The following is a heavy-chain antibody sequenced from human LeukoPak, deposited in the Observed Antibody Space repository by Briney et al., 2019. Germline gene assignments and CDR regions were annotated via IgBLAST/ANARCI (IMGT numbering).Heavy chain of an antibody. CDR1: GGSISSSSYY. J-gene: IGHJ3*02. CDR3: ARGPSYDSNAFDI. V-gene: IGHV4-39*07. Sequence: SETLSLTCTVSGGSISSSSYYWGWIRQPPGKGLEWIGSTYYSGSTNYNPSLKSRVTMSVDTSKNQFSLKLRSVTAADTAVYYCARGPSYDSNAFDIWGQGTMVTVSS. CDR2: TYYSGST. D-gene: IGHD3-22*01.